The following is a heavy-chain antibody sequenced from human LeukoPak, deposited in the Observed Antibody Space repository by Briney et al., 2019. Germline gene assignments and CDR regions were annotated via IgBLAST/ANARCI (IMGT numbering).Heavy chain of an antibody. CDR3: ARGIYGDPSDY. D-gene: IGHD4-17*01. Sequence: GGSLRLSCAASGFTFSSYSMNWVRQAPGKGLEWVSSISSSSSYIYYADSVKGRFTISRGNAKNSLYLQMNSLRAEDTAVYYCARGIYGDPSDYWGQGTLVTVSS. CDR2: ISSSSSYI. V-gene: IGHV3-21*01. CDR1: GFTFSSYS. J-gene: IGHJ4*02.